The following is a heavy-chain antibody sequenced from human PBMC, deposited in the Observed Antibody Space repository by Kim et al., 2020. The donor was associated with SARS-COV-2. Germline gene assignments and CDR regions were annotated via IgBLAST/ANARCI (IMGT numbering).Heavy chain of an antibody. J-gene: IGHJ4*02. D-gene: IGHD6-13*01. Sequence: GGSLRLSCAASGFTFSSYSMNWVRQAPGKGLEWVSSISSSSSYIYYADSVKGRFTISRDNAKNSLYLQMNSLRAEDTAVYYCARDRLRSSYIDYWGQGTLVTVSS. CDR3: ARDRLRSSYIDY. CDR1: GFTFSSYS. CDR2: ISSSSSYI. V-gene: IGHV3-21*01.